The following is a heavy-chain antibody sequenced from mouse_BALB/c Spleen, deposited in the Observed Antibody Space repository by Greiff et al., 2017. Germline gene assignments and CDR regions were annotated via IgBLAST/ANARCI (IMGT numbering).Heavy chain of an antibody. CDR1: GFSLTSYG. D-gene: IGHD2-12*01. CDR2: IWAGGST. J-gene: IGHJ3*01. Sequence: VHLVESGPGLVAPSQTLSITCTVSGFSLTSYGVHWVRQPPGKGLEWLGVIWAGGSTNYNSALMSRLSISKDNSKSQVFLKMNSLQTDDTAMYYCARDGVTPAWFAFWGQGTLVTVSA. CDR3: ARDGVTPAWFAF. V-gene: IGHV2-9*02.